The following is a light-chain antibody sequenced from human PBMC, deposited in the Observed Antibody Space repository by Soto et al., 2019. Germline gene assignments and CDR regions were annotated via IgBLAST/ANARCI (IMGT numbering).Light chain of an antibody. Sequence: DVQMTQSPSSLSASVGASVTITCRASQDIKIDLAWYQQKSGKAPKLLIYVASKLQSGVPSRFSGSESGGEFTLTISSLQPEDFATYYCQQTYSVPFTLGPGAKMDVK. CDR3: QQTYSVPFT. J-gene: IGKJ3*01. CDR2: VAS. CDR1: QDIKID. V-gene: IGKV1-39*01.